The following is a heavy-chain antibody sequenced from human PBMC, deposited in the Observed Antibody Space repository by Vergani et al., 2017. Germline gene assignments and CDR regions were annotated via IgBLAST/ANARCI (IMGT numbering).Heavy chain of an antibody. J-gene: IGHJ2*01. CDR1: GGSVSSGSYY. CDR3: ARSALWFGVYFDL. D-gene: IGHD3-10*01. CDR2: IYYSGST. V-gene: IGHV4-61*01. Sequence: QVQLQESGPGLVKPSETLSLTCTVSGGSVSSGSYYWSWIRQPPGKGLEWIGYIYYSGSTNYNPSLKSRVTISVDTSKNQVSLKLNSVTAADTAVYYCARSALWFGVYFDLWGRGTLVTVSS.